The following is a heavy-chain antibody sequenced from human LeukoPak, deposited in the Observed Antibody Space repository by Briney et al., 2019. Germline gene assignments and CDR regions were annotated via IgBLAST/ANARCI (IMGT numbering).Heavy chain of an antibody. J-gene: IGHJ6*03. CDR1: GFTFSSYG. D-gene: IGHD3-9*01. CDR2: IRYDGSNK. Sequence: PGGSLRLSCAASGFTFSSYGMHWVRQAPGKGLEWVAFIRYDGSNKYYADSVKGRFTISRDNAKSSLYLQMNSLRAEDTALYYCAKSVPMYYDILTGPYYYYYYMDVWGKGTTVTISS. V-gene: IGHV3-30*02. CDR3: AKSVPMYYDILTGPYYYYYYMDV.